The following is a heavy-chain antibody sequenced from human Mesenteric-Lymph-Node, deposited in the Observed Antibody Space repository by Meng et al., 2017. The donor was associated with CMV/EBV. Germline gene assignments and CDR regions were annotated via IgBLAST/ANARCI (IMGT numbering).Heavy chain of an antibody. CDR1: GFSVSSNY. V-gene: IGHV3-66*01. D-gene: IGHD3-10*01. CDR2: IYSDGRA. CDR3: ATSMVRGVTTHYYYYYGMDV. J-gene: IGHJ6*02. Sequence: GESLKISCAASGFSVSSNYMAWVRQAPGKGLEWVSLIYSDGRAYYGDSVKGRFTISRDNSKNTLYLQMNSLRAEDTAVYYCATSMVRGVTTHYYYYYGMDVWGQGTTVTVSS.